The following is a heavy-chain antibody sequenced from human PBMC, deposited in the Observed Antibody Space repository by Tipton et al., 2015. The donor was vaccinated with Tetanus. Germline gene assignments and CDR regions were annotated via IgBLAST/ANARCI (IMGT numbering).Heavy chain of an antibody. CDR3: ARANNDFPKKGPFDS. V-gene: IGHV4-59*01. D-gene: IGHD3-3*01. CDR1: GASIRSYY. CDR2: THHSGNT. J-gene: IGHJ4*02. Sequence: TLSLTCSVSGASIRSYYWNWIRQVPGKGLEWIGYTHHSGNTKYNPSLSGRVTTSVDTSKNQFSLRLTSVTAADTAVYYCARANNDFPKKGPFDSWGQGSLVIVSS.